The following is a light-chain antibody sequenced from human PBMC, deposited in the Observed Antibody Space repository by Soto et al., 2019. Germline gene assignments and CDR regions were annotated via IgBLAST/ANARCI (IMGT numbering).Light chain of an antibody. CDR2: DAS. V-gene: IGKV1-5*01. Sequence: DIQLTHTPSTLSASVGDEVTITCRASQTISRWLAWYQQKPGRAPKLLIYDASTLESGVPSRFSGSGSETEVTLTSSRLQPDDFATYFCHSRAFGQGTRLEIK. CDR3: HSRA. CDR1: QTISRW. J-gene: IGKJ5*01.